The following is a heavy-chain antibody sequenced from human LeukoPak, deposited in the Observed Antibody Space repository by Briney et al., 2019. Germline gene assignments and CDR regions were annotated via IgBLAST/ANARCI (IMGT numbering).Heavy chain of an antibody. CDR3: ARVTANWFDP. V-gene: IGHV3-11*04. Sequence: LSLTWALYGGTFGGYYWTWIRQSPGKGLEWVSYISSSGSTIYYADSVKGRFTISRDNAKNSLYLQMNSLRAEDTAVYYCARVTANWFDPWGQGTLVTVSS. J-gene: IGHJ5*02. CDR2: ISSSGSTI. CDR1: GGTFGGYY. D-gene: IGHD2-21*02.